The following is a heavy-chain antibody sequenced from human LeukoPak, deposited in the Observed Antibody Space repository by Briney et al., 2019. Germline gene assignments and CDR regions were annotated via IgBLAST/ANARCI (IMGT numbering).Heavy chain of an antibody. CDR3: ASGGNVRYYYYYMDV. V-gene: IGHV4-39*01. CDR2: IYYSGST. D-gene: IGHD4-23*01. J-gene: IGHJ6*03. Sequence: PSETLSLTCTVSGGSISSSSYYWGWIRQPPGKGLEWIGSIYYSGSTYYNPSLKSRFTISVDTSKNQFSLKLSSVTAADTAVYYCASGGNVRYYYYYMDVWGKGTTVTISS. CDR1: GGSISSSSYY.